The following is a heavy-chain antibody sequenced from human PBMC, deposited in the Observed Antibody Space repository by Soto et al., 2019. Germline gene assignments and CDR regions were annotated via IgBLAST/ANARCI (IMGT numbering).Heavy chain of an antibody. CDR1: GDSVSSNNTA. V-gene: IGHV6-1*01. D-gene: IGHD4-17*01. J-gene: IGHJ4*02. CDR2: TYYRSKWYN. Sequence: SQTLSLTCAISGDSVSSNNTAWNLIMQSPSRGLEWLGRTYYRSKWYNDYAVSVKSRIIINPDTSRNQFSLQLNSVTPEDTAVYYCVRHDYGDYGYDSWGQGTLVTVSS. CDR3: VRHDYGDYGYDS.